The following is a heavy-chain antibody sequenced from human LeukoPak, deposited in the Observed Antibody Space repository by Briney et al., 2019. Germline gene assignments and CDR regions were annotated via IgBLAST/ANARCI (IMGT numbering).Heavy chain of an antibody. CDR1: GGSISTYS. J-gene: IGHJ6*03. CDR3: ARGEGIYYYFYMDV. Sequence: SQTLSLTCTVSGGSISTYSWSWIRQPAGKGLEWIGRIYSSGSTNYNPSLKSRVTMSVDTSKNQFSLKLSSVTAADTAVYYCARGEGIYYYFYMDVWGKGTTVTISS. CDR2: IYSSGST. V-gene: IGHV4-4*07.